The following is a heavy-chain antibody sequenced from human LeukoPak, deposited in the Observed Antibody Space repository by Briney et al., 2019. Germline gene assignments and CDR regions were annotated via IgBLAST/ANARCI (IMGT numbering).Heavy chain of an antibody. CDR3: ARRPGIAAAGRYFDY. D-gene: IGHD6-13*01. V-gene: IGHV1-3*01. CDR2: INAGNGNT. J-gene: IGHJ4*02. Sequence: ASVRVSCKASVYTFTSYAMHWVRQAPGQRLEWMGWINAGNGNTKYSQKFQGRVTITRDTSASTAYMELSSLRSEDTAVYYCARRPGIAAAGRYFDYWGQGTLVTVSS. CDR1: VYTFTSYA.